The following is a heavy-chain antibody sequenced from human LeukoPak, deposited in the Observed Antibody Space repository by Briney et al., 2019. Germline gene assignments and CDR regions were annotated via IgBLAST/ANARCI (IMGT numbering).Heavy chain of an antibody. CDR3: ARAYYDFWSGYYNDYYYGMDV. J-gene: IGHJ6*02. Sequence: ASVKVSCKASGGTFSSYAISWVRQATGQGLEWMGWMNPNSGNTGYAQKFQGRVTMTRNTSISTAYMELSSLRSEDTAVYYCARAYYDFWSGYYNDYYYGMDVWGQGTTVTVSS. D-gene: IGHD3-3*01. CDR1: GGTFSSYA. V-gene: IGHV1-8*02. CDR2: MNPNSGNT.